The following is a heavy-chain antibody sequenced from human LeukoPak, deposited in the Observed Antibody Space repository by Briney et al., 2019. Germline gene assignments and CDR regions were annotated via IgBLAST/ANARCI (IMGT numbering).Heavy chain of an antibody. CDR2: INWNGGST. J-gene: IGHJ4*02. CDR1: GFTFDDYG. CDR3: ARVTPTRSGYMGY. D-gene: IGHD3-22*01. V-gene: IGHV3-20*04. Sequence: GGSLRLSCAASGFTFDDYGMSWVRQAPGKGVEWVSAINWNGGSTVYADSVKRRFTISRDNAKNSLYLQMNSLRAEDTALYYCARVTPTRSGYMGYWGQGTLVTVSS.